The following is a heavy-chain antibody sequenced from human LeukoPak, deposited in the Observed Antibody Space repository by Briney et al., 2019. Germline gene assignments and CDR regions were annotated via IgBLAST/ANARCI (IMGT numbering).Heavy chain of an antibody. Sequence: GASVKVSCKASGYTFTGYYMHWVRQAPGQGLEWMGWISPDSGATNYAQNFQGGVTTTRDTSISTAYMELSSLRSDDTAVYFCAREGYSTSSGPLDYWGQGTLVTVSS. V-gene: IGHV1-2*02. J-gene: IGHJ4*02. CDR1: GYTFTGYY. CDR2: ISPDSGAT. D-gene: IGHD6-6*01. CDR3: AREGYSTSSGPLDY.